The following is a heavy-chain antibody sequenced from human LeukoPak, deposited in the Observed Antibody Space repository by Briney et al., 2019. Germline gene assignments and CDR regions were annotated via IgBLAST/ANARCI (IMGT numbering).Heavy chain of an antibody. V-gene: IGHV3-7*01. CDR1: GFTFSSYW. CDR2: IKQDGSEK. Sequence: PGGSLRLSCAASGFTFSSYWMSWVRQAPGKGLEWVANIKQDGSEKYYVDSVKGRFTISRDNAKNSLYLRMNSLRAEDTAVYYCARAGNDYGDYGDYWGQGTLVTVSS. CDR3: ARAGNDYGDYGDY. D-gene: IGHD4-17*01. J-gene: IGHJ4*02.